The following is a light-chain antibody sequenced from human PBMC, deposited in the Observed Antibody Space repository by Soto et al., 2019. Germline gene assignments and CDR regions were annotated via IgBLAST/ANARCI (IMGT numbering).Light chain of an antibody. CDR3: LQDYVYPWT. Sequence: AIQVTQSPSSLSASVGDRVTISCRASQGIGNDLGWYQQKPGKAPKLLIYEASTLLTGVASRFSGSGSGTDFTLTISSLQPEDFGTYYCLQDYVYPWTFGQGTKVEVK. CDR2: EAS. CDR1: QGIGND. J-gene: IGKJ1*01. V-gene: IGKV1-6*01.